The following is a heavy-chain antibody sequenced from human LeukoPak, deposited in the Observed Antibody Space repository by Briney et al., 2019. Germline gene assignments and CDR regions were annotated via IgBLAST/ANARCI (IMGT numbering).Heavy chain of an antibody. J-gene: IGHJ4*02. V-gene: IGHV4-34*01. CDR1: GGSFSGYY. CDR2: INHSGST. Sequence: SETLSLTCAVYGGSFSGYYWSWIRQPPGKGLEWIGEINHSGSTNYNPSLKSRVTISVDTSKNQFSLKLSSVTAADTAVYYCARVEEERWLFDYWGQGTLVTVSS. D-gene: IGHD6-19*01. CDR3: ARVEEERWLFDY.